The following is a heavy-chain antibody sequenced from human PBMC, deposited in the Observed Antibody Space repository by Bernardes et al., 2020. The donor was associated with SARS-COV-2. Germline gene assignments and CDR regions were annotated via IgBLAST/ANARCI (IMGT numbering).Heavy chain of an antibody. CDR1: GFTSSHYG. Sequence: GGSLRLSCAASGFTSSHYGMHWVRQAPGKGLEWVGGISYEESNKHYADSGKGRFTITRDNSKNTLYLKMDSLRADDTAVYYCVTGYCGAGSCSFFWDGMDIWGQGTTVTVSS. CDR2: ISYEESNK. D-gene: IGHD2-15*01. V-gene: IGHV3-30*03. J-gene: IGHJ6*02. CDR3: VTGYCGAGSCSFFWDGMDI.